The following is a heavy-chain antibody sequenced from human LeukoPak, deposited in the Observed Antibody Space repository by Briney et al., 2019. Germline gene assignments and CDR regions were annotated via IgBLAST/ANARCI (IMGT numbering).Heavy chain of an antibody. J-gene: IGHJ6*03. Sequence: SETLSLTCTVSGGSISSYYWSWIRQPPEKGLEWIGYIYTSGSTNYHPSLKSRVTISVDTSKNQFSLKLSSVTAADTAVYYCARGRQDVTMIVVVMTAVSYYLDVWGKGTTVTVS. V-gene: IGHV4-4*09. CDR3: ARGRQDVTMIVVVMTAVSYYLDV. CDR2: IYTSGST. D-gene: IGHD3-22*01. CDR1: GGSISSYY.